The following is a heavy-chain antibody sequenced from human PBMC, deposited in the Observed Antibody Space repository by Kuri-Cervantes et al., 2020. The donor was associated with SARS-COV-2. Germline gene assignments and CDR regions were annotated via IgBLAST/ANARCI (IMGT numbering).Heavy chain of an antibody. Sequence: GESLKISCAASGFTFSGHWIHWVRQAPGKGLVWVSRINPDGSYTNNADSVKGRFTLSRDNAKNMLFLQMNSLRAEDTAVYYCARLRPLDYGDGVSWFDPWGQGTLVTVSS. CDR2: INPDGSYT. D-gene: IGHD4-17*01. CDR3: ARLRPLDYGDGVSWFDP. J-gene: IGHJ5*02. CDR1: GFTFSGHW. V-gene: IGHV3-74*01.